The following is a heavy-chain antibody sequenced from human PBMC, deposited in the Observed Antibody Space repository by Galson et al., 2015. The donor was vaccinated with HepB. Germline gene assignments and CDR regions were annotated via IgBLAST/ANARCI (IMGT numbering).Heavy chain of an antibody. CDR3: ARTNWADFWSGYYNVGFDY. D-gene: IGHD3-3*01. J-gene: IGHJ4*02. CDR2: IYPGDSDT. CDR1: GYSFTSYW. Sequence: QSGAEVKKPGESLRISCKGSGYSFTSYWISWVRQMPGKGLEWMGIIYPGDSDTRYSPSFQGQVTISADKSISTAYLQWSSLKASDTAMYYCARTNWADFWSGYYNVGFDYWGQGTLVTVSS. V-gene: IGHV5-51*01.